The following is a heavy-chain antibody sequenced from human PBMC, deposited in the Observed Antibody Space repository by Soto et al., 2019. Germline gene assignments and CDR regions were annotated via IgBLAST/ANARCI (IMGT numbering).Heavy chain of an antibody. CDR3: ARGPRGYCSSTSCPEFDP. Sequence: SETLSLTCTVSGGSISSYYWSWIRQPPGKGLEWIGYIYYSGSTNYNPSLKSRVTISVDTSKNQFSLKLSSVTAADTAVYYCARGPRGYCSSTSCPEFDPWGQGTLVAVSS. V-gene: IGHV4-59*01. J-gene: IGHJ5*02. CDR1: GGSISSYY. CDR2: IYYSGST. D-gene: IGHD2-2*01.